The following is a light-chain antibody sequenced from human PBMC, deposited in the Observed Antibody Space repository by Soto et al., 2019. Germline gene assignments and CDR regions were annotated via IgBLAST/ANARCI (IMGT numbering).Light chain of an antibody. CDR3: QQYQNLWT. Sequence: IGMTQSPATLSVSPGERATLSCRASQTIYSNVAWYQQRPGQPPRHLIYRASSRATGIPARFSGSGSGTEFTLTINSLQSEDFAVYYCQQYQNLWTFGQGTKVDIK. V-gene: IGKV3-15*01. CDR1: QTIYSN. J-gene: IGKJ1*01. CDR2: RAS.